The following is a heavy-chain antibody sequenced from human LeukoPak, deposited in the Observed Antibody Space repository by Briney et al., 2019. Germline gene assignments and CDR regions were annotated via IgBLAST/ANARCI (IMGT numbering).Heavy chain of an antibody. V-gene: IGHV4-39*01. CDR1: GGSISSYY. Sequence: SETLSLTCTVSGGSISSYYWGWIRQPPGKGLEWIGSIYYSGSTYYNPSLKSRVTISVDTSKNQFSLKLSSVTAADTAVYYCASLPGSPFDYWGQGTLVTVSS. CDR3: ASLPGSPFDY. CDR2: IYYSGST. J-gene: IGHJ4*02.